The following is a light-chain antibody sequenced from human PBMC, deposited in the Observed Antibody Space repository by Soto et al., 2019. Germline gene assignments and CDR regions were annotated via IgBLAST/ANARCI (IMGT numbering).Light chain of an antibody. CDR3: QQYNNWPYT. CDR1: QSVSVN. V-gene: IGKV3-15*01. Sequence: EIVMTQSPATLSVSPGERATLSCRASQSVSVNLAWYRQKPGQAPRLLIYGASTRATGIPARFSGSGSGTEFTLTISSLQSEDFAVYYCQQYNNWPYTVGQGTKLEIK. J-gene: IGKJ2*01. CDR2: GAS.